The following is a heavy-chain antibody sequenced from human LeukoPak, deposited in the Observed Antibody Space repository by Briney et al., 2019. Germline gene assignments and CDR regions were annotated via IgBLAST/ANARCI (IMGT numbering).Heavy chain of an antibody. V-gene: IGHV4-31*03. Sequence: PSQTLSLTCTVSGGSISSGGYCWSWLRQHPGKGLEWIGYIYYSGSTYYNPSLKSRVTISVDTSKNQFSLKLSSVTAADTAVYYCAREEAPGAAFDIWGQGTMVTVSS. CDR2: IYYSGST. CDR3: AREEAPGAAFDI. CDR1: GGSISSGGYC. J-gene: IGHJ3*02.